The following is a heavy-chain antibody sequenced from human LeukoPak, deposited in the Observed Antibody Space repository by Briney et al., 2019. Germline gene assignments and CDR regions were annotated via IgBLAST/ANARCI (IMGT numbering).Heavy chain of an antibody. CDR3: ARDQLAYCGGDCPRFDY. CDR1: GFTFSYYW. Sequence: GGSLRLSCAASGFTFSYYWMSWVRQAPGKGLEWVANIKQDGTDKYYVDSVRGRFTISRDNAKNSLYLQMNSLRAEDTAVYYCARDQLAYCGGDCPRFDYWGQGTLVTVSS. V-gene: IGHV3-7*01. J-gene: IGHJ4*02. CDR2: IKQDGTDK. D-gene: IGHD2-21*02.